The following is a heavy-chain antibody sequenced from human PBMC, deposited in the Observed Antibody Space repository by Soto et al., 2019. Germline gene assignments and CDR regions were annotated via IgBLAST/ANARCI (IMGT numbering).Heavy chain of an antibody. CDR2: IYYTGST. CDR3: ASLRSRWNIDY. Sequence: QVQLQESGPGLVKPSQTLSLTCTVSGGSISTDDHYLSWIRQPPGKGLEWIGYIYYTGSTHYNPSLKSRLFTSLDTSKNQFSLQLTSVTAADTAVYYCASLRSRWNIDYWGQGTLVTVAS. J-gene: IGHJ4*02. D-gene: IGHD6-13*01. CDR1: GGSISTDDHY. V-gene: IGHV4-30-4*01.